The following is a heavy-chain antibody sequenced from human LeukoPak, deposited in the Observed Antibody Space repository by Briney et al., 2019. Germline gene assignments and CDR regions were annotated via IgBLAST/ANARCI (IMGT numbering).Heavy chain of an antibody. D-gene: IGHD1-26*01. CDR1: GYSISSGYY. Sequence: SETLSLTCTVSGYSISSGYYWGWIRQPPGKGLEWIGSIYHSGSTYYNPSLKSRVTISVDTSKNQFSLKLSSVTAADTAVYYCATVGLSWRPGPIDPGALDIWGQGTMVTVSS. J-gene: IGHJ3*02. CDR2: IYHSGST. CDR3: ATVGLSWRPGPIDPGALDI. V-gene: IGHV4-38-2*02.